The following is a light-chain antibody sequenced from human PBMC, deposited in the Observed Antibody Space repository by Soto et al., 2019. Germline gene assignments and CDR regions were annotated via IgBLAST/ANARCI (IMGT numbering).Light chain of an antibody. CDR3: QQYARSSWT. CDR1: QRVILSY. J-gene: IGKJ1*01. CDR2: DSF. Sequence: DIVFTHAPDTLSLSPGERVTLSCIASQRVILSYLVWYQQKPGQAPRLLIYDSFPRASGVPDRFDGGGSGTDFTLTITSLEPEDSAVYYWQQYARSSWTFGQGTKVDIK. V-gene: IGKV3-20*01.